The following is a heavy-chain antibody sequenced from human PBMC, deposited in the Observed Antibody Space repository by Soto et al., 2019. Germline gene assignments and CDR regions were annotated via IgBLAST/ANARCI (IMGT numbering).Heavy chain of an antibody. J-gene: IGHJ4*02. V-gene: IGHV4-34*01. CDR2: INHSGST. CDR3: ASRAWLFDY. CDR1: GGSFSGYY. Sequence: QVQLQPWGAGLLEPSETLSLTCAVYGGSFSGYYWSWVRQPPGKGLEGIGEINHSGSTNYNPSLKSRVTISVDTSKNQFSLKLSSVTAADTAVYYCASRAWLFDYWGQGTLVTVSS. D-gene: IGHD5-12*01.